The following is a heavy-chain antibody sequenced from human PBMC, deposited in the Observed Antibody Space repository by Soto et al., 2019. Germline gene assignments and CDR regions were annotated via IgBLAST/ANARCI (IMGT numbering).Heavy chain of an antibody. CDR2: ISYDGSNK. CDR1: GFTFGGYG. Sequence: GGSLRLSCAASGFTFGGYGMHWVRQAPGKGLEWVAVISYDGSNKYYADSVKGRFTISRDNSKNTLYLQMNSLRAEDTAVYYCAKGTVVIADYWGQGTLVTVSS. CDR3: AKGTVVIADY. V-gene: IGHV3-30*18. D-gene: IGHD2-21*01. J-gene: IGHJ4*02.